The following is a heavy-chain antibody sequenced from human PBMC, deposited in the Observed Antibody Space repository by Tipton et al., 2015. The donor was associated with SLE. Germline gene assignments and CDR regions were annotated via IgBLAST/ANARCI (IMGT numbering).Heavy chain of an antibody. CDR1: GFTFSTYA. D-gene: IGHD4-23*01. Sequence: GSLRLSCAASGFTFSTYAMSWVRQAPGKGLEWVSAVTDSGGGTYYADSVRGRFTISRDNSKNTLYLQMTSLRAEDTAVYYCAKDRHPYYGGRRNYFDYWGQGTLVTVSS. V-gene: IGHV3-23*01. CDR3: AKDRHPYYGGRRNYFDY. J-gene: IGHJ4*02. CDR2: VTDSGGGT.